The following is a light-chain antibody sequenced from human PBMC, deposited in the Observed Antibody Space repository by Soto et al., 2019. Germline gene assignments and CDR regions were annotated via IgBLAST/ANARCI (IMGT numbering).Light chain of an antibody. CDR3: LPSGPGPSLS. V-gene: IGKV2D-29*01. Sequence: TPGQQEKISCTSIKSLLHSEGKTYLYWYLQKPGQPPQRLIYEVSNRFSGVPDRFSGSWLGTECPHKISGCGPGDPAVPHCLPSGPGPSLSFAGGTRLEIK. J-gene: IGKJ5*01. CDR2: EVS. CDR1: KSLLHSEGKTY.